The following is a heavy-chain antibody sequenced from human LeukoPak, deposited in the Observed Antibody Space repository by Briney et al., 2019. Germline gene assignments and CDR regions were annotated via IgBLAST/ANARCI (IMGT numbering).Heavy chain of an antibody. Sequence: GGSLRLSCAASEFSVGSDYMTWVRQAPGKGLEWVSLIYSGGSTYYADSVKGRFTISRDNSKNTLYLQMNSLRAEDTAVYYCAKELPPWGYVPFDYWGQGTLVTVSS. CDR2: IYSGGST. D-gene: IGHD5-12*01. CDR1: EFSVGSDY. V-gene: IGHV3-66*01. CDR3: AKELPPWGYVPFDY. J-gene: IGHJ4*02.